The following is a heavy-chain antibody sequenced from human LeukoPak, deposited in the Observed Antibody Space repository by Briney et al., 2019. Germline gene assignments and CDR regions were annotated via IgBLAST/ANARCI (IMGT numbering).Heavy chain of an antibody. CDR1: GFTFSDYY. V-gene: IGHV3-11*06. CDR3: AKPIWFGELLNLGDDFDI. J-gene: IGHJ3*02. Sequence: NSGGSLRLSCAASGFTFSDYYMSWIRQAPGKGLEWVSYISSSSSYTNYADSVKGRFTISRDNSKNTVYLQMNSLRVEDTAVYYCAKPIWFGELLNLGDDFDIWGQGTMVTVSS. D-gene: IGHD3-10*01. CDR2: ISSSSSYT.